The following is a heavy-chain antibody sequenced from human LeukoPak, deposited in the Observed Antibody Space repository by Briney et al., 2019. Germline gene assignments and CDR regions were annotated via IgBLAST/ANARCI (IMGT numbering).Heavy chain of an antibody. CDR2: ISAYNGNT. D-gene: IGHD6-13*01. Sequence: ASVKVSRKASGYTFTGYYMHWVRQAPGQGLEWMGWISAYNGNTNYAQKLQGRVTMTTDTSTSTAYMELRSLRSDDTAVYYCARDPGTSNYYYYGMDVWGQGTTVTVSS. V-gene: IGHV1-18*04. J-gene: IGHJ6*02. CDR3: ARDPGTSNYYYYGMDV. CDR1: GYTFTGYY.